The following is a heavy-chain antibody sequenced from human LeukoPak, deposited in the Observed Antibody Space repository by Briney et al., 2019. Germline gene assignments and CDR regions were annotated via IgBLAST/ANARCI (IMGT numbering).Heavy chain of an antibody. Sequence: GGSLRLSCAASGFTFSSCAMSWVRQAPGKGLEWVSAISGSGGSTYYADSVKGRFTISRDNSKNTLYLQMNSLRAEDTAVYYCAKDQGYGSGKSDAFDIWGQGTMVTVSS. J-gene: IGHJ3*02. CDR1: GFTFSSCA. CDR2: ISGSGGST. V-gene: IGHV3-23*01. D-gene: IGHD3-10*01. CDR3: AKDQGYGSGKSDAFDI.